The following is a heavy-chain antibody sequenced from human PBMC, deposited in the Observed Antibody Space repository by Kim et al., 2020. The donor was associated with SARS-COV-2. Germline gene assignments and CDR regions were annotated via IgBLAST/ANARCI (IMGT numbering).Heavy chain of an antibody. CDR3: ARDEDY. J-gene: IGHJ4*02. V-gene: IGHV1-3*01. Sequence: ASVKVSCKTSGYTFATYGLHWVRQAPGQRLEWMGWLYPGNGDTKFSQKFQGRITITRDTSASTAYMELNSLMSEDTAVDYCARDEDYWGQGTLVTVSS. CDR1: GYTFATYG. CDR2: LYPGNGDT.